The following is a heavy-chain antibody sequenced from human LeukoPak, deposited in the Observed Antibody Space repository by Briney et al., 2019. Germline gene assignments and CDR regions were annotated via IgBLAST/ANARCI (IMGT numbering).Heavy chain of an antibody. CDR3: AKTQGYYDA. V-gene: IGHV3-23*01. J-gene: IGHJ5*02. CDR2: VSTGGSTT. D-gene: IGHD2-15*01. Sequence: GGSLRLSCVASGFKFSHYAIHWVRQAPGKGLEWVSLVSTGGSTTYYADSVRGRFTISRDNSKNTLFLQMNSLKADDTAVYYCAKTQGYYDAWGQGALVTVSS. CDR1: GFKFSHYA.